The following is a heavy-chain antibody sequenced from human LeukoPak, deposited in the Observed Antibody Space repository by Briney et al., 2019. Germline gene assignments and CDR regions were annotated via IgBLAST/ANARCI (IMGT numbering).Heavy chain of an antibody. Sequence: ASVKVSCTASGYSFTDFYIHWLRQAPGQGLEWLGWINPNSGGTNFAQYFQGRVTMTRDTSTSTVYMELSSLRSDDTAVYYCARPLGSLKEYWWFDPWGQGTLVTVSS. CDR1: GYSFTDFY. V-gene: IGHV1-2*02. CDR2: INPNSGGT. CDR3: ARPLGSLKEYWWFDP. D-gene: IGHD2/OR15-2a*01. J-gene: IGHJ5*02.